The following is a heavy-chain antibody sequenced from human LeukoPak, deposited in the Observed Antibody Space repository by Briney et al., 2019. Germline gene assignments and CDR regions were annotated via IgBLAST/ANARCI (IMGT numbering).Heavy chain of an antibody. D-gene: IGHD6-13*01. Sequence: SETLSLTCTVSGGSISSYYWSWIRQPPGKGLEWIGYIYYSGSTNYNPSLKSRVTISVDTSKNQFSLKLSSVTAADTAVYYCARHRTAGTRVGYYYYYMDVWGKGTTVTISS. CDR1: GGSISSYY. CDR2: IYYSGST. CDR3: ARHRTAGTRVGYYYYYMDV. V-gene: IGHV4-59*08. J-gene: IGHJ6*03.